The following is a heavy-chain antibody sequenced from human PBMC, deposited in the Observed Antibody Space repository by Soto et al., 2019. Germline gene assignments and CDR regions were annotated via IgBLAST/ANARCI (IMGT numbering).Heavy chain of an antibody. Sequence: QVQLVESGGGVVQPGRSLRLSCAASGFTFSSYAMHWVRQAPGKGLEWVAVISYDGSNKYYADSVKGRFTISRNNSKNTLYLQMNSLRAEDTAVYYCARDLSGYDLYLGYWGQGTLVTVSS. V-gene: IGHV3-30-3*01. CDR2: ISYDGSNK. CDR3: ARDLSGYDLYLGY. CDR1: GFTFSSYA. J-gene: IGHJ4*02. D-gene: IGHD5-12*01.